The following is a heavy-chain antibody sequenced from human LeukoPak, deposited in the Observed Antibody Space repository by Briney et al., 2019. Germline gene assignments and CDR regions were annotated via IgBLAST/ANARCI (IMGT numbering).Heavy chain of an antibody. D-gene: IGHD5-24*01. CDR3: ARDRYGDGFAHFDY. J-gene: IGHJ4*02. V-gene: IGHV1-2*02. CDR2: ITPSGGT. Sequence: ASVKVSCKTSGYTFTSYAMHWVRQAPGQGLEWMGWITPSGGTNYPQKFQGRVAITRDTSITTAYMDLSRLTSDDTAVYYCARDRYGDGFAHFDYWGQGALVTVSS. CDR1: GYTFTSYA.